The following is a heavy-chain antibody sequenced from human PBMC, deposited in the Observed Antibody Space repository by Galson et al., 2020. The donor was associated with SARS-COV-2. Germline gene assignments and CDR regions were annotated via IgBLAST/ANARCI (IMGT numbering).Heavy chain of an antibody. J-gene: IGHJ6*02. CDR3: ATLPGVPITMVRGVTNLVHYYGMDV. V-gene: IGHV3-9*01. CDR2: ISWNSGSI. Sequence: GGSLRLSCAASGFTFDDYAMHWVRQAPGKGLEWVSGISWNSGSIGYADSVKGRFTISRDNAKNSLYLQMNSLRAEDTALYYCATLPGVPITMVRGVTNLVHYYGMDVWGQGTTVTVSS. CDR1: GFTFDDYA. D-gene: IGHD3-10*01.